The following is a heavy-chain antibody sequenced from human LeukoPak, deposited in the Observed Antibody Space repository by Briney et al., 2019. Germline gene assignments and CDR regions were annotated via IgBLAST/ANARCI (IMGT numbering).Heavy chain of an antibody. CDR1: GYTFTIYG. J-gene: IGHJ4*02. V-gene: IGHV1-18*01. CDR3: ARGIIGYYFDY. Sequence: GASVKVSCTTSGYTFTIYGISWVRQTPGQGLEWMGLISAYGNTNYAQNLQGRVTMTTDTSTSTAYMELRSLRSDDTAVYYCARGIIGYYFDYWGQGTLMTGSS. D-gene: IGHD2-15*01. CDR2: ISAYGNT.